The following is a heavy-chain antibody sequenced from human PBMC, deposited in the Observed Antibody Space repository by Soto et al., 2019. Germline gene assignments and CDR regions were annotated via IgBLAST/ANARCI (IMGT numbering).Heavy chain of an antibody. CDR2: IIPIFGTA. V-gene: IGHV1-69*13. Sequence: SVKVSCKASGYTFTGYYMHWVRQAPGQGLEWMGGIIPIFGTANYAQKFQGRVTITADESTSTAYMELSSLRSEDTAVYYCARASITGTFFYYYGMDVWGQGTTVTV. CDR1: GYTFTGYY. CDR3: ARASITGTFFYYYGMDV. D-gene: IGHD1-20*01. J-gene: IGHJ6*02.